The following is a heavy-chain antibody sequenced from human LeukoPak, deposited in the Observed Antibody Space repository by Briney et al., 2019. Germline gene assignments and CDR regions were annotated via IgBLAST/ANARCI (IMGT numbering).Heavy chain of an antibody. CDR2: ISAYNGNT. J-gene: IGHJ6*03. D-gene: IGHD3-22*01. CDR3: ARGYYYDSSGYYPDYYYYYMDV. V-gene: IGHV1-18*01. CDR1: GYTFTSYG. Sequence: ASVKVSCKASGYTFTSYGISWVRQAPGQGLEWMGWISAYNGNTNYAQKLQGRVTMTTDTSTSTAYMELRSLRSDDTAVYYCARGYYYDSSGYYPDYYYYYMDVWGKGTTVTVSS.